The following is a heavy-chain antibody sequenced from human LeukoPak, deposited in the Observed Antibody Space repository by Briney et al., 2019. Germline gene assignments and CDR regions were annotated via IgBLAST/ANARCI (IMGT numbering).Heavy chain of an antibody. J-gene: IGHJ4*02. V-gene: IGHV3-7*01. D-gene: IGHD2-15*01. CDR2: IKEDGSEK. Sequence: GGSLRLSCAASGFTFSSYWMSWVRQAPGKGLEWVANIKEDGSEKYYVDSVKGRFTISRDNAKNSVYLQMNSLRAEDTAVYYCAREGDYYCSGGGCYDYWGREPWSPSPQ. CDR1: GFTFSSYW. CDR3: AREGDYYCSGGGCYDY.